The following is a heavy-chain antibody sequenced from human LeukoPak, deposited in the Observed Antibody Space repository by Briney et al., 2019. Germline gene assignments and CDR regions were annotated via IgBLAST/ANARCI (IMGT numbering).Heavy chain of an antibody. CDR3: ATSTFGVVSQNNWFDP. Sequence: SETLSLTCAVYGGSFSVYYWTWFRQPPGKGLEWIGEINHSGSNNYNPSLKSRVTISVDTSKNQFSLKLSSVTAADTAVYYCATSTFGVVSQNNWFDPWGQGTLVTVSS. D-gene: IGHD3-3*01. V-gene: IGHV4-34*01. CDR2: INHSGSN. CDR1: GGSFSVYY. J-gene: IGHJ5*02.